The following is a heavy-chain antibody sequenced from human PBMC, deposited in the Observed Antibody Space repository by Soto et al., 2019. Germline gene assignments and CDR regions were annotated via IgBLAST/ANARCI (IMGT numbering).Heavy chain of an antibody. J-gene: IGHJ4*02. V-gene: IGHV3-33*01. CDR2: IWYDGSNK. CDR1: GFTFSSYG. CDR3: ARDHGDNFDY. D-gene: IGHD4-17*01. Sequence: QVQLVESGGGVVQPGRSLRLSCAASGFTFSSYGMHWVRQAPGKGLEWVAVIWYDGSNKYYADSVKGRFTISRDNPKNTLYLQMNSLRAEDTAVYYCARDHGDNFDYWGQGTLVTVSS.